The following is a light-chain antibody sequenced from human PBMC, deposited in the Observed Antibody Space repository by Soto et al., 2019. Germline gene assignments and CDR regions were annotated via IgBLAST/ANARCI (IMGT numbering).Light chain of an antibody. CDR1: QSVSSN. V-gene: IGKV3-15*01. CDR3: QQYNNWPPLT. Sequence: EIVMTQSPATLSVSPGERATLSCRASQSVSSNLAWYQQKPGQAPRVLIYGASTRATGIPARFSGSGSGTEFTRTISSLQSEESAVYYCQQYNNWPPLTFGGGTNVEIK. J-gene: IGKJ4*01. CDR2: GAS.